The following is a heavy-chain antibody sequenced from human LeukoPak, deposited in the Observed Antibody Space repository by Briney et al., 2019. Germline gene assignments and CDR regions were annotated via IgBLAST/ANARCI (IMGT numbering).Heavy chain of an antibody. CDR1: GGSISSYY. Sequence: SETLSLTCTVSGGSISSYYWSWIRQPPGKGLEWIGYIYYSGSTNYNPSLKSRVTISVDTSKNQFSLKLSSVTAADTAVYYCARGLRLRHRLRLDATYYFDYWGQGTLVTVSS. CDR3: ARGLRLRHRLRLDATYYFDY. V-gene: IGHV4-59*01. CDR2: IYYSGST. J-gene: IGHJ4*02. D-gene: IGHD4-17*01.